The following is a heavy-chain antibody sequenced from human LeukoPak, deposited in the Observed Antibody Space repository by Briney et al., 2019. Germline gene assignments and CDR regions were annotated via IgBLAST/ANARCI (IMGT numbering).Heavy chain of an antibody. CDR3: ASPGLRYFDWLLN. Sequence: GGSLRLSCAASGFTFSSCWMHWVRQAPGKGLVWVSRINSDGSSTSYADSVKGRFTISRDNAKNTLYLQMNSLRAEDTAVYYCASPGLRYFDWLLNWGQGTLVTVSS. J-gene: IGHJ4*02. CDR1: GFTFSSCW. D-gene: IGHD3-9*01. CDR2: INSDGSST. V-gene: IGHV3-74*01.